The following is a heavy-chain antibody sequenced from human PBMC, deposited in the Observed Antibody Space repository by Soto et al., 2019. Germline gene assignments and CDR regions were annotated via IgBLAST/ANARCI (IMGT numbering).Heavy chain of an antibody. CDR2: INHSGST. V-gene: IGHV4-34*01. CDR1: GGSFSGDY. D-gene: IGHD2-15*01. Sequence: SETLSLTCAVYGGSFSGDYWSWIRQPPGKGLEWIGEINHSGSTNYNPSLKSRVTISVDTSKNQFSLKLSSVTAADTAVYYCARDYCSGGSCSFDYWGQGTLVTVSS. CDR3: ARDYCSGGSCSFDY. J-gene: IGHJ4*02.